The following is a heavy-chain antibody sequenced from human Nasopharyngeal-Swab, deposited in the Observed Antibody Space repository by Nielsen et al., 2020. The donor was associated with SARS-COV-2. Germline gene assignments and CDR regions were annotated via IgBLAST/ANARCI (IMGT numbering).Heavy chain of an antibody. D-gene: IGHD1-26*01. CDR2: ISAYNGNT. J-gene: IGHJ5*02. CDR1: GYTFTSYG. V-gene: IGHV1-18*01. Sequence: ASVKVSCKASGYTFTSYGISWVRQAPGQGLEWMGWISAYNGNTNYAQKLQGRVTMTTDTSTSTAYMELRSLRSDDTAVYYCARDKVYSGSYYNWFDPWGQGTLVTVSS. CDR3: ARDKVYSGSYYNWFDP.